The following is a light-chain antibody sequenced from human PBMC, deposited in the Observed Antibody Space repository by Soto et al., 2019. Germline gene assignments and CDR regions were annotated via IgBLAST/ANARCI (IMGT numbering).Light chain of an antibody. Sequence: DIQMTQSPSTLSASVGDRVTITCRTSKSSTDWLAWYQQKPGKAPKFLIYKASNLEGGVPSRFSGSGSGTEFTLTISSVQPDDFATYYCQYWDDYSWTFGQGTKVEIK. CDR2: KAS. J-gene: IGKJ1*01. V-gene: IGKV1-5*03. CDR1: KSSTDW. CDR3: QYWDDYSWT.